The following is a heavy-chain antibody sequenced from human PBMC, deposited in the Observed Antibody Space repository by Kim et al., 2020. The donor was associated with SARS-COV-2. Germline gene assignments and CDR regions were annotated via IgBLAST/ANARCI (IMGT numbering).Heavy chain of an antibody. D-gene: IGHD2-15*01. CDR1: GFTFSSYW. CDR3: ATEIGVTSGDYGMDV. V-gene: IGHV3-7*03. Sequence: GGSLRLSCEASGFTFSSYWMTWVRQAPGKGLEWVATINQGGTEKYSVDSLKGRFTISRDNAKKSLYLQMNSLRVEDTAVYYCATEIGVTSGDYGMDVWGQGTTVTVSS. J-gene: IGHJ6*02. CDR2: INQGGTEK.